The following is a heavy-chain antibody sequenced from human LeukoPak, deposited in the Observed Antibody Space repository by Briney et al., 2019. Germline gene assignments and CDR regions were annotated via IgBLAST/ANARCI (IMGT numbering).Heavy chain of an antibody. V-gene: IGHV4-39*01. D-gene: IGHD3-22*01. J-gene: IGHJ4*02. Sequence: SDTLTLTCTVSGGSISSSGYYWGWIRQPPGKGLEWIGSIYYSGSTYYNPSLKSRVTISVGTSKNQFSLNLSSVTAADTAVYYCARSEVVALADYWGQGTLVTVSS. CDR3: ARSEVVALADY. CDR1: GGSISSSGYY. CDR2: IYYSGST.